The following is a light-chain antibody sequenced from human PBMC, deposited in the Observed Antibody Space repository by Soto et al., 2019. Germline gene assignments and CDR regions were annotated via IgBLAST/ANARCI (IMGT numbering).Light chain of an antibody. V-gene: IGKV3-15*01. Sequence: EIVLTQSPATLSVSPGERATLSCRASQSVSSNLAWYQQKPDQAPRLLIYGASTRATGIPATFSGSGSGTEFTLTITRLQSEDFAVYYCQQYNNWPIFSFGPGTKVDIK. CDR3: QQYNNWPIFS. J-gene: IGKJ3*01. CDR2: GAS. CDR1: QSVSSN.